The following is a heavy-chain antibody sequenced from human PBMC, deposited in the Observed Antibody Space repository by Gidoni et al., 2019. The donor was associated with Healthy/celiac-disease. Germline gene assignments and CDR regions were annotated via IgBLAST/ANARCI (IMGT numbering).Heavy chain of an antibody. CDR2: IKSKTDGGTT. CDR3: TTVDTDMVWDYFDY. CDR1: GFTFSNPW. Sequence: EVQLVESGGGLVKPGGSLRLSCAASGFTFSNPWMSWVRQAPGKGLEWVGRIKSKTDGGTTDYAAPVKGRFTISRDDSKNTLYLQMNSLKTEDTAVYYCTTVDTDMVWDYFDYWGQGTLVTVSS. D-gene: IGHD5-18*01. V-gene: IGHV3-15*01. J-gene: IGHJ4*02.